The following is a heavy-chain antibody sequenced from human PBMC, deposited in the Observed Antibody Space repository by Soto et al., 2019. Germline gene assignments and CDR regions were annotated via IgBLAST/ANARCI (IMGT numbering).Heavy chain of an antibody. D-gene: IGHD7-27*01. CDR2: IYYSGST. J-gene: IGHJ4*01. V-gene: IGHV4-30-4*01. Sequence: SETLSLTCTVSGGSISSGDYYWSWIRQPPGKGLEWIGYIYYSGSTYYNPSLKSRVTISVDTSKNQFSLKLSSVTAADTAVYYCARVQAGDEKFDYWGHGTLVTVSS. CDR1: GGSISSGDYY. CDR3: ARVQAGDEKFDY.